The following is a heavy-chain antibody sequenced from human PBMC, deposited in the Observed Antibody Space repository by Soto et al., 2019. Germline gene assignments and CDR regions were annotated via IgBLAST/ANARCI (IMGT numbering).Heavy chain of an antibody. CDR2: ISSGSKTI. CDR1: GFTFSSYS. CDR3: AREDILGARSFDY. V-gene: IGHV3-48*02. Sequence: GGSLRLSCAASGFTFSSYSVNWVRQAPGKGLEWVSYISSGSKTIFYADSVKGRFTVSRDNAKNSQYLQMNSLRDEDTAVYYCAREDILGARSFDYWGQGTLVTVSS. D-gene: IGHD1-26*01. J-gene: IGHJ4*02.